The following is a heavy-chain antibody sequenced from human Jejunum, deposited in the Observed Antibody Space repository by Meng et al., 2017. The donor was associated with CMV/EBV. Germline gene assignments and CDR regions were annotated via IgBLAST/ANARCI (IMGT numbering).Heavy chain of an antibody. J-gene: IGHJ4*02. CDR2: IIPLHDTA. Sequence: CTASGATFRNNAIAWVRQAPGQGLEWMGGIIPLHDTANYAQKFRDRVTITADRTTNIAYMELGSLTSEDTAVYFCAREYDSGIFDQWGQGSLVTVSS. D-gene: IGHD1-26*01. CDR3: AREYDSGIFDQ. CDR1: GATFRNNA. V-gene: IGHV1-69*06.